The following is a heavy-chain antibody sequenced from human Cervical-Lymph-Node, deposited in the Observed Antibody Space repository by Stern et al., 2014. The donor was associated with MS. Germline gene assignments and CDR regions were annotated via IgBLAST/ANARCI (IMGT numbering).Heavy chain of an antibody. V-gene: IGHV3-30-3*01. CDR2: ISYDGGND. CDR3: TASASCGGDCYSGAFDY. CDR1: EFPFNEHS. D-gene: IGHD2-21*01. J-gene: IGHJ4*02. Sequence: LQLEESVGGVVQLGRSMRLSCAASEFPFNEHSMHWVRPTPGKGLAWVAIISYDGGNDYYADSVKGRFTISRDNSKNTLYLQMNTLRAEDTAVYYCTASASCGGDCYSGAFDYWGQGTLVTVSS.